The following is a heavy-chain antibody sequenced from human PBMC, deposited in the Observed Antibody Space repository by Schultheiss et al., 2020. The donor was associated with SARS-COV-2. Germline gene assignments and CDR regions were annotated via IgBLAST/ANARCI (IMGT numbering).Heavy chain of an antibody. CDR2: ISSSSGFI. V-gene: IGHV3-21*01. CDR1: GFTFSRYA. Sequence: GGSLRLSCAASGFTFSRYAMSWVRQAPGKGLEWVSSISSSSGFIYYADSVKGRFTISRDNAKNSLYLQMNSLRAEDTAVYYCAKDYKKGIYGDGSIDYWGQGSLVTVSS. D-gene: IGHD4-17*01. J-gene: IGHJ4*02. CDR3: AKDYKKGIYGDGSIDY.